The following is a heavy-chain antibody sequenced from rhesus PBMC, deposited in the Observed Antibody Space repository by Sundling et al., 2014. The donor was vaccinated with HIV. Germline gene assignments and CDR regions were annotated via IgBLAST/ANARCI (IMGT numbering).Heavy chain of an antibody. V-gene: IGHV4-169*01. CDR2: IYGSGSRT. D-gene: IGHD2-21*01. Sequence: QLQLQESGPGLVKPSETLSVTCAVSGGAISSSYWSWIRQAPGKGLEWIGYIYGSGSRTNYNPSLKSRVTLSVDTSQNQLSLRLTSVTAADTAVYFCARLLVGSFDVWGPGVLVTVSS. CDR3: ARLLVGSFDV. CDR1: GGAISSSY. J-gene: IGHJ5-1*01.